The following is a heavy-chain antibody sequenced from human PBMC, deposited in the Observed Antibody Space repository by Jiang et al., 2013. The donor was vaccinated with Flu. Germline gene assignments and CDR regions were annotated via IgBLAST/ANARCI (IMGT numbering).Heavy chain of an antibody. J-gene: IGHJ6*02. V-gene: IGHV1-2*02. D-gene: IGHD5-18*01. Sequence: SGAEVKKPGASVKVSCKASGYTFTAYYIHWVRQAPGQGLEWMGWINPNSGGTNYTQKFQGSVTMTRDTSISTAYMELRRLRSDDTAVYYCARDLVETEYYYGMDVWGQGTTVTVSS. CDR2: INPNSGGT. CDR1: GYTFTAYY. CDR3: ARDLVETEYYYGMDV.